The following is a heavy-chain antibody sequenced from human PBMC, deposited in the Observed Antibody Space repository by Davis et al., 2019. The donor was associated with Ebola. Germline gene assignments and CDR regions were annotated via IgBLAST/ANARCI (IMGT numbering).Heavy chain of an antibody. V-gene: IGHV6-1*01. D-gene: IGHD3-22*01. CDR1: GDRFSRNSAA. J-gene: IGHJ4*02. CDR2: TYYRSKWFN. CDR3: TRSRFYYDGSVFLPNDH. Sequence: HSQTLSLLLAIFGDRFSRNSAAWNWIRQSPSRGLEWLGKTYYRSKWFNDYAVSVKSRITIKPDTSQHQFSLHLNAVTPEDTAVYYCTRSRFYYDGSVFLPNDHWGQGTLVTVSS.